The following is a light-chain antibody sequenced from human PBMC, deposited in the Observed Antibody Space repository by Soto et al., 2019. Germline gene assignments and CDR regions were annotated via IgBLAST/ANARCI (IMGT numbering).Light chain of an antibody. CDR2: GAS. J-gene: IGKJ1*01. CDR1: QTINNN. V-gene: IGKV3-15*01. CDR3: QQYNNWPPET. Sequence: VMTQAPATLSVSPGERVTLSSRASQTINNNVAWYQLKDGQVPRLLIYGASTRAADVPARFSGSGSGTEFTLTISSLQSEDFAVYYCQQYNNWPPETFGQGTKVDTK.